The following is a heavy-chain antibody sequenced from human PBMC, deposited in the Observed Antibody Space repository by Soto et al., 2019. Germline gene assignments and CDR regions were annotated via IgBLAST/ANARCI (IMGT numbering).Heavy chain of an antibody. CDR2: IYYSGST. J-gene: IGHJ3*02. CDR1: GGSISSYY. V-gene: IGHV4-59*01. Sequence: QVQLQESGPGLVKPSETLSLTCTVSGGSISSYYWSWIRQPPGKGLEWIGDIYYSGSTNYNPSLNSRVTISVDTAKNQFSLKLSSVTVADTAVYYCATLAHYYDSSGYYYGNAFDIWGQGTMVTVSS. D-gene: IGHD3-22*01. CDR3: ATLAHYYDSSGYYYGNAFDI.